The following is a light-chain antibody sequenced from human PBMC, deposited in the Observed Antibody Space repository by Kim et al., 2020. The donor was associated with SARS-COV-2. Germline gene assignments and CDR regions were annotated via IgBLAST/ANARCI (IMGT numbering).Light chain of an antibody. V-gene: IGKV3-20*01. Sequence: LSPGERAPLSCRASQSVSSSYLAWYQQKPGQAPRLLIYGASSRATGIPDRFSGSGSGTDFTLTISRLEPEDFAVYYCQQYGSQLTFGGGTKVDIK. CDR2: GAS. CDR3: QQYGSQLT. CDR1: QSVSSSY. J-gene: IGKJ4*01.